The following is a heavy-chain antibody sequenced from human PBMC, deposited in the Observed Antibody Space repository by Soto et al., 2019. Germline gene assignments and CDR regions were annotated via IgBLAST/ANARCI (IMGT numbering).Heavy chain of an antibody. CDR2: TYYRSNWRH. J-gene: IGHJ4*02. CDR1: GDSVSSNTAA. D-gene: IGHD6-19*01. Sequence: QTLSLTCAISGDSVSSNTAAWNWIRSSPTRGLEWLGRTYYRSNWRHDYAVSVKSRITVNPDTSKNHFSLQLNSVTPDDTAVYYCARGVAGSGFDLWGQGTLVTVSS. V-gene: IGHV6-1*01. CDR3: ARGVAGSGFDL.